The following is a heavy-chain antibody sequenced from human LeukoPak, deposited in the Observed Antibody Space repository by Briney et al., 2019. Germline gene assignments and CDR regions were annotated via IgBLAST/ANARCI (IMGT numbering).Heavy chain of an antibody. V-gene: IGHV1-2*02. J-gene: IGHJ4*02. CDR2: INPNSGDT. D-gene: IGHD2-2*01. CDR3: ARQRAVALPAARWGPHSSSGDEAY. CDR1: GYTFTGYY. Sequence: ASVKVSCKASGYTFTGYYVHWVRQAPGQGLEWMGWINPNSGDTNYAQKFQGRVTMTRDTSISTAYMELSRLRSDDTAVFYCARQRAVALPAARWGPHSSSGDEAYWGQGTLVTVSS.